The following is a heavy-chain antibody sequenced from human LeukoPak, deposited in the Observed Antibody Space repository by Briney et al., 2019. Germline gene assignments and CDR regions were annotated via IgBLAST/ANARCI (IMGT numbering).Heavy chain of an antibody. D-gene: IGHD3-9*01. Sequence: ASVNVSCKASGYTFTGYYMHWVRQAPGQGIEWMGWINPNSGGTNYAQKFQGRVTMTRDTSISTAYMELNRLRSDDTAVYYCATNFDWLSYFDYWGQGTLVTVSS. CDR3: ATNFDWLSYFDY. CDR1: GYTFTGYY. J-gene: IGHJ4*02. V-gene: IGHV1-2*02. CDR2: INPNSGGT.